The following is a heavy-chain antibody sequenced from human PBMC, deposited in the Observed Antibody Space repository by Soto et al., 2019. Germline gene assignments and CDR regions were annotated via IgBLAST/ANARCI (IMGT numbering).Heavy chain of an antibody. V-gene: IGHV4-59*07. Sequence: PSYTLSLTCTVSRDTMSSHYCGWIRQPPGQGLEWVVYGDHTGGTNYNPSLKSRVTMSVDTSENQFSLRLTSVTAADTAIYYCALKSSSNSFDYWGPGTLVPSPQ. CDR1: RDTMSSHY. CDR3: ALKSSSNSFDY. J-gene: IGHJ4*02. CDR2: GDHTGGT. D-gene: IGHD2-2*01.